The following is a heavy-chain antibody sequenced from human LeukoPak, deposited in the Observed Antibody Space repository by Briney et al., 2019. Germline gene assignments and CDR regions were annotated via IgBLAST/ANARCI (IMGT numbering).Heavy chain of an antibody. J-gene: IGHJ4*02. CDR3: ASDIAAAGTGGDY. CDR1: GFTFSSYW. V-gene: IGHV3-7*01. CDR2: IKQDGSEK. Sequence: GGSLRLSCAASGFTFSSYWMSWVRQAPGKGLEWVANIKQDGSEKYYVDSVKGRFTISRDNAKNSLYLQMNSLRAEDTAVYYCASDIAAAGTGGDYWGQGTLVTVSS. D-gene: IGHD6-13*01.